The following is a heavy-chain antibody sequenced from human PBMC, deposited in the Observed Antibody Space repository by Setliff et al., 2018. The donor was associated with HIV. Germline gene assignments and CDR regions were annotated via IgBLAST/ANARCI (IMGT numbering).Heavy chain of an antibody. CDR3: ARLGSGWSDSYYYAMDI. V-gene: IGHV1-8*02. CDR1: GYTFTSYD. Sequence: RASVKVSCKASGYTFTSYDINWVRQATGQGLEWMGWMNPNSGNTGYAQKFQGRVTMTIDTATSRAYMELRSLRSDDTAVYFCARLGSGWSDSYYYAMDIWGQGTTVTVSS. CDR2: MNPNSGNT. J-gene: IGHJ6*02. D-gene: IGHD6-19*01.